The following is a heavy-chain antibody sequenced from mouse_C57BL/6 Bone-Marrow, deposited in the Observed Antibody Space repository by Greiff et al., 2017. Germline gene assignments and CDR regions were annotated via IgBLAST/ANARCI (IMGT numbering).Heavy chain of an antibody. CDR3: ARGGDGSSAFAY. Sequence: QVQLQQPGAELVMPGASVKLSCKASGYTFTSYWMHWVQQRPGQGLEWIGEIDPSDSYTNYNQKFKGKSTLTVDKSSSSAYMQLSSLTSEDAAVYYCARGGDGSSAFAYWGQGTLVTVSA. J-gene: IGHJ3*01. CDR2: IDPSDSYT. V-gene: IGHV1-69*01. D-gene: IGHD1-1*01. CDR1: GYTFTSYW.